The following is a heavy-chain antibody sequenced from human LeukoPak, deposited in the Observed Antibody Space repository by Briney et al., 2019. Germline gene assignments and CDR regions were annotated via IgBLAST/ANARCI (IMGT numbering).Heavy chain of an antibody. CDR1: GFTFSGW. CDR3: ARLVWGTDRYFDL. Sequence: GGSLRLSCAASGFTFSGWMSWLRQAQGKGLEWVANIKQDATAKYYVDSVKGRFTISRDNAKNSLYLDMNSLRAEDTAVYYCARLVWGTDRYFDLWGQGTLVTVSS. V-gene: IGHV3-7*01. D-gene: IGHD3-16*01. CDR2: IKQDATAK. J-gene: IGHJ4*02.